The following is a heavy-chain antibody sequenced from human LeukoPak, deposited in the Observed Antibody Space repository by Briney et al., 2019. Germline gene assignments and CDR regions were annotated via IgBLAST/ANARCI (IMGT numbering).Heavy chain of an antibody. CDR2: IDSTDTI. D-gene: IGHD3-22*01. Sequence: PGGSLRPSCAASGFTFSSYEMNWVRQAPGKGLQWISHIDSTDTIHYADSVKGRLTISRSNANKSLYLKMNSLGAEDTAVYYCARSSGSYRPMGYWGQGTLVTVSS. V-gene: IGHV3-48*03. CDR3: ARSSGSYRPMGY. CDR1: GFTFSSYE. J-gene: IGHJ4*02.